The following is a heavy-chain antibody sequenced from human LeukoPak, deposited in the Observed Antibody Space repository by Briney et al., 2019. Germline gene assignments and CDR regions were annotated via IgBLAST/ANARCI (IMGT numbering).Heavy chain of an antibody. CDR1: GLTFSNYA. CDR2: ISSSSSTI. Sequence: GGSLRLSCAASGLTFSNYAMSWVRQAPGKGLEWVSYISSSSSTIYYADSVKGRFTISRDNAKNSLYLQMNSLRDEDTAVYYCARGGKSSTDYWGQGTLVIVSS. CDR3: ARGGKSSTDY. V-gene: IGHV3-48*02. J-gene: IGHJ4*02.